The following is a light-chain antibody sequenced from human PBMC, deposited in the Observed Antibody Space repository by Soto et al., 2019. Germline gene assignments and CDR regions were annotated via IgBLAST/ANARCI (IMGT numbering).Light chain of an antibody. V-gene: IGKV1-5*01. CDR3: QQYNSYSKT. Sequence: DIQMTQSPSTLSASVGDRVTITCRASQSISSWLAWYQQKPGKAPKLLIYDASSLESGVPSRFSGSGSGTEFTLTISSLQTDDFATYYGQQYNSYSKTFGQGTKVEIK. J-gene: IGKJ1*01. CDR1: QSISSW. CDR2: DAS.